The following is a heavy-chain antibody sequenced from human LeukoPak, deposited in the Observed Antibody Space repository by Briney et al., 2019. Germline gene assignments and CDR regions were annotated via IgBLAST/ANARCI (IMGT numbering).Heavy chain of an antibody. V-gene: IGHV3-23*01. D-gene: IGHD3-10*01. Sequence: GGSLRLSCAASGFTFNNYALHWVRQAPGKGLEWVSAISGSGGSTYYADSVKGRFTISRDNSKNTLYLQMNSLRAEDTAVYYCAKEWTIWFGEGAFDIWGQGTMVTVSS. CDR3: AKEWTIWFGEGAFDI. CDR1: GFTFNNYA. CDR2: ISGSGGST. J-gene: IGHJ3*02.